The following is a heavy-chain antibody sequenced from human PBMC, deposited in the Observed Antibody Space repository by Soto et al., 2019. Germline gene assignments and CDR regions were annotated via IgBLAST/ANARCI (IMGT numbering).Heavy chain of an antibody. CDR1: GGSISSGGYS. J-gene: IGHJ4*02. CDR3: ARQYGGSYADY. V-gene: IGHV4-31*11. D-gene: IGHD1-26*01. Sequence: TSETLSLTCAVSGGSISSGGYSWSWIRQPPGKGLEWIGYIYYSGSTYYNPSLKSRVTISVDTSKNQFSLKLTSVTAADTAVYYCARQYGGSYADYWGQGTLVTVSS. CDR2: IYYSGST.